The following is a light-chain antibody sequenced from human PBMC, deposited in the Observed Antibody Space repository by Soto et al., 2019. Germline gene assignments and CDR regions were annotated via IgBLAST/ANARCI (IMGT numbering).Light chain of an antibody. J-gene: IGLJ3*02. CDR2: ENN. CDR1: SSNIGDNY. V-gene: IGLV1-51*02. Sequence: QSVLTQPPSVSAAPGQKVTISCSGSSSNIGDNYVSWYQHLPGTAPKLLIYENNKRPSGIPDRFSGSKSGTSATLGITGLQAGDEATYYCGTWDNSLSAWVFGGGTEVTVL. CDR3: GTWDNSLSAWV.